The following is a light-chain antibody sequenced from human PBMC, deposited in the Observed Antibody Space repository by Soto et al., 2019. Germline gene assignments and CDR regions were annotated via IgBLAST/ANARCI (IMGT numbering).Light chain of an antibody. CDR1: QSISSY. CDR3: QQYNSYPWT. V-gene: IGKV1-5*01. J-gene: IGKJ1*01. CDR2: DAS. Sequence: RMTQSPSSLSASVGDRVTITCRASQSISSYLNWYQQKPGKAPKLLIYDASSLESGVPSRFSGSGSGTEFTLTITSLQPDDFATYYCQQYNSYPWTFGQGTKVDIK.